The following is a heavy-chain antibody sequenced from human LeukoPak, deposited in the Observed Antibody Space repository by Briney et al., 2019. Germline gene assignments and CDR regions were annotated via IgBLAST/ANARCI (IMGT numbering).Heavy chain of an antibody. D-gene: IGHD6-19*01. J-gene: IGHJ4*02. V-gene: IGHV3-30-3*01. Sequence: GGSLRLSCAASGFTFSSYAMHWVRQAPGKGLEWVAVISYDGSNKYYADSVRGRFTISRDNSKNTLYLQMNSLRAEDTAVYYCARAEIYSSGWYYFDYWGQGTLVTVSS. CDR3: ARAEIYSSGWYYFDY. CDR2: ISYDGSNK. CDR1: GFTFSSYA.